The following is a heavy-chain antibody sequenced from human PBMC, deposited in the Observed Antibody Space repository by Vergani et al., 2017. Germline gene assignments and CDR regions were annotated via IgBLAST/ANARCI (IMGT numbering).Heavy chain of an antibody. CDR1: GFTFNQYG. D-gene: IGHD1-14*01. V-gene: IGHV3-33*01. J-gene: IGHJ5*02. Sequence: QVQLVESGGGVVQPGRSLRLSCAASGFTFNQYGMHWVRQAPGKGLEWVAVTWYDGNNKQYADSVKGRFTISRDNSKSTMYLQMKSLRDEDTCVYYCARDLRLLYNRFDPWGQGTLVTVSS. CDR2: TWYDGNNK. CDR3: ARDLRLLYNRFDP.